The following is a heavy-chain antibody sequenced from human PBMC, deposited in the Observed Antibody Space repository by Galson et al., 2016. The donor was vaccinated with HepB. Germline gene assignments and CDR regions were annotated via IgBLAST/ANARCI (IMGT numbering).Heavy chain of an antibody. J-gene: IGHJ1*01. CDR3: ARHDCKGGGCYSYVY. Sequence: QSGAEVKKPGESLRISCKGSGYNFSNHWIGWVRQMPGKGLEWMGRLNPRDSYTTYSPSFQGHVTFSTDKSIATAYLQWSSLTASDTAIYYCARHDCKGGGCYSYVYWGQGTLVTVSS. V-gene: IGHV5-10-1*01. D-gene: IGHD2-15*01. CDR1: GYNFSNHW. CDR2: LNPRDSYT.